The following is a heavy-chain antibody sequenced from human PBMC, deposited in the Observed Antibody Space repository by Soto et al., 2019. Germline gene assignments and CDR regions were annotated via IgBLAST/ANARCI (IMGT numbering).Heavy chain of an antibody. D-gene: IGHD4-17*01. CDR1: GASINSGDYY. J-gene: IGHJ4*02. V-gene: IGHV4-30-4*02. Sequence: SDTLSLTCPLSGASINSGDYYWSWIRQPPGKGLEWIGYIYYSGSTYYNPPLRSRLTISIDTSKNHFFLNLTSVTAADTAVYYCARIGLTTALLWGQGTLVTVS. CDR3: ARIGLTTALL. CDR2: IYYSGST.